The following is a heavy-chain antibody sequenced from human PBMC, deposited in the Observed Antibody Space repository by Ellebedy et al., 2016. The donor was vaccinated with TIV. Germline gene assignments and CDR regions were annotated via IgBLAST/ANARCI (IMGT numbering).Heavy chain of an antibody. CDR2: INHSGST. CDR1: GGSFSGYY. Sequence: SETLSLTXAVYGGSFSGYYWSWIRQPPGKGLEWIGEINHSGSTNYNPSLKSRVTISVDTSKNQFSLKLSSVTAADTAVYYCARTRITIFGVAYYYYYYMDVWGKGTTVTVSS. CDR3: ARTRITIFGVAYYYYYYMDV. V-gene: IGHV4-34*01. D-gene: IGHD3-3*01. J-gene: IGHJ6*03.